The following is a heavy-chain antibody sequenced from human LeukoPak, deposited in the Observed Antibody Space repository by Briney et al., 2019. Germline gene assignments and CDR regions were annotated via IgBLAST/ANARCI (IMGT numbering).Heavy chain of an antibody. CDR1: GFTFSSYG. CDR2: IMHDESRK. D-gene: IGHD2/OR15-2a*01. V-gene: IGHV3-30*02. J-gene: IGHJ4*02. Sequence: PGGSLRLSCAASGFTFSSYGMHWVRQAPGKGLEWVAFIMHDESRKHYADSVKGRFTISRDTAKNTLYLQMNSLGVEDTAVYYCAKESASFHVSWASFDYWGPGTLVTVSS. CDR3: AKESASFHVSWASFDY.